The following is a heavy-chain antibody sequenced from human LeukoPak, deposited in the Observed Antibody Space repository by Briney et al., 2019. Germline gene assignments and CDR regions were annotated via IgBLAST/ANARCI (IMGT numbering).Heavy chain of an antibody. CDR1: GFTFSSYS. CDR2: ISSSSSYI. V-gene: IGHV3-21*01. CDR3: ARDSLDFWSGYCH. Sequence: GGSLRLSCAASGFTFSSYSMNWVRQAPGKGLEWVSSISSSSSYIYYADSVKGRFTISRDNAKNSLYLQMNSLRAEDTAVYYCARDSLDFWSGYCHWGQGTLVTVSS. D-gene: IGHD3-3*01. J-gene: IGHJ4*02.